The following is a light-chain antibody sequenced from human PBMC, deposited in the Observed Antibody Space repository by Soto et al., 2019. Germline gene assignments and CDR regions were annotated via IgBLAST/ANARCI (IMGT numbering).Light chain of an antibody. CDR3: AAWDDSLNGVA. CDR2: NNN. Sequence: QSVLTQPPSASGAPGQRVTISCSGSSSNIGSDSVSWYQQLPGTAPKLLIYNNNQRPSGVPDRFSGSKSGTSASLAISGLQSEDEADYYCAAWDDSLNGVAFGRGTKLTVL. CDR1: SSNIGSDS. J-gene: IGLJ2*01. V-gene: IGLV1-44*01.